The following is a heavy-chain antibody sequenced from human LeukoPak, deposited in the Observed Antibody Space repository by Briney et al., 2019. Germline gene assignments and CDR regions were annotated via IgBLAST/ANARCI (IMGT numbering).Heavy chain of an antibody. D-gene: IGHD3-9*01. CDR2: INSYNT. Sequence: ASVKVSCKASGYTLTRHAISWVRQAPGQGLEWMGWINSYNTNYEQKFQGRVLMTTDTSTTTAYMELRSLRSDDTAMYYCVRISFRRDILTGLKAYAFDIWGQGTMVTVSS. CDR3: VRISFRRDILTGLKAYAFDI. J-gene: IGHJ3*02. V-gene: IGHV1-18*04. CDR1: GYTLTRHA.